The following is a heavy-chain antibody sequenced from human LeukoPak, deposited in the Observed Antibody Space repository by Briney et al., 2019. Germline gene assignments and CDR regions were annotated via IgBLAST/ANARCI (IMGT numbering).Heavy chain of an antibody. Sequence: GGSLRFSCTASGFTFTSYWMSWVRQAPGKGLEWVANMRQDGSDKYYVDSVTGRFTISRDNAKSSLYLQMNSLRAEDTAVYYCATETWFYFDYWGQGTLVTVSS. V-gene: IGHV3-7*04. D-gene: IGHD3-9*01. CDR2: MRQDGSDK. J-gene: IGHJ4*02. CDR1: GFTFTSYW. CDR3: ATETWFYFDY.